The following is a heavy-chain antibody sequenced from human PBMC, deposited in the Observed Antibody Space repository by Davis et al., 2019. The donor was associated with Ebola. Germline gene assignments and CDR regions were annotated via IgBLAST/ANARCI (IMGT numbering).Heavy chain of an antibody. CDR2: TYYSSKWFN. V-gene: IGHV6-1*01. D-gene: IGHD1-1*01. J-gene: IGHJ4*02. Sequence: HSQTLSLTCAISGDRVSTKSTGWTWITQSPSRGLEWLGRTYYSSKWFNDYAVSVKSRITIKPDTSKNQLSLQLNSVTPEDTAVYYCARGWLRTGLDYWGQGTLVTVSS. CDR3: ARGWLRTGLDY. CDR1: GDRVSTKSTG.